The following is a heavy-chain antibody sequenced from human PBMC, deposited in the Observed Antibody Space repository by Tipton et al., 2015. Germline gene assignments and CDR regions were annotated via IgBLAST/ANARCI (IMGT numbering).Heavy chain of an antibody. CDR1: GGSISHYY. CDR3: AREQWLDAFDI. CDR2: IYTSGST. V-gene: IGHV4-4*07. J-gene: IGHJ3*02. Sequence: TLSLTCTVSGGSISHYYWSWIRQPAGKGLEWIGRIYTSGSTNYNPSLKSRVTISVDKSRNHFSLNLTSVTAADTAVYYCAREQWLDAFDIWGRGTVVIVSS. D-gene: IGHD3-22*01.